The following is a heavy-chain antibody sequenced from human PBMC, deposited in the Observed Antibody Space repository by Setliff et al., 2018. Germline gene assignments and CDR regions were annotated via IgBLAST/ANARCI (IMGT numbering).Heavy chain of an antibody. Sequence: ASVKVSCKASGYTFSSYAISWVRQAPGQGLEWLGWISVYSGNTDYAQNFQGRVTMTADTSTSTAYMELRSLKSDDMAVYYCAREPYDYIWGSYRSPYFDHWGQGALVTVSS. D-gene: IGHD3-16*02. V-gene: IGHV1-18*03. CDR2: ISVYSGNT. CDR1: GYTFSSYA. CDR3: AREPYDYIWGSYRSPYFDH. J-gene: IGHJ4*02.